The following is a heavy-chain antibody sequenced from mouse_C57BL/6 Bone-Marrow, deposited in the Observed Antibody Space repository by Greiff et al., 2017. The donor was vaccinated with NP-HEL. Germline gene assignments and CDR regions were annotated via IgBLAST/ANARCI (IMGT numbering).Heavy chain of an antibody. CDR2: INPNNGGT. V-gene: IGHV1-26*01. Sequence: VQLKQSGPELVKPGASVKISCKASGYTFTDYYMNWVKQSHGKSLEWIGDINPNNGGTSYNQKFKGKATLTVDKSSSTAYMELRSLTSEDSAVYYCARGMDGYYVRAMDYWGQGTSITVSS. D-gene: IGHD2-3*01. CDR1: GYTFTDYY. CDR3: ARGMDGYYVRAMDY. J-gene: IGHJ4*01.